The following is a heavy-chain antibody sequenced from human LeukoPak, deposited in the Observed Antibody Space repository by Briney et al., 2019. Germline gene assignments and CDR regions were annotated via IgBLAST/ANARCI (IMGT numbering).Heavy chain of an antibody. D-gene: IGHD3-22*01. CDR1: GFTFSSYG. Sequence: GGSLRLSCAASGFTFSSYGMHWVRQAPGKGLEWVAFIRYDGSNKYYADSVKGRFTISRDNSKNTLYLQMNSLRAEDTAVYYCAKDLPLYDSSGYHQYYFDYWGQGTLGTVSS. V-gene: IGHV3-30*02. CDR2: IRYDGSNK. J-gene: IGHJ4*02. CDR3: AKDLPLYDSSGYHQYYFDY.